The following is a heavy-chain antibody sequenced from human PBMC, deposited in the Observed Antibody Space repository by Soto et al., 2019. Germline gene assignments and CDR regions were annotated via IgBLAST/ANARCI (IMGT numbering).Heavy chain of an antibody. CDR2: VDYSAIT. CDR1: GASIRDSTYY. J-gene: IGHJ5*02. D-gene: IGHD3-9*01. V-gene: IGHV4-39*01. Sequence: QLQESGPGLAKPSETLSLTCTVSGASIRDSTYYWGWVRQAAGKGLEWIGSVDYSAITYYNPSPHTRLSLSVASADTHFSLTLSSGTAADTALYYCVRHRVSDMLTGAFDPWGQGVRVTVSS. CDR3: VRHRVSDMLTGAFDP.